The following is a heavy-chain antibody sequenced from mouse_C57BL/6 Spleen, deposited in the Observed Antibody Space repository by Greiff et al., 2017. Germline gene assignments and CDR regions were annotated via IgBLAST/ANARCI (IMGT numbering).Heavy chain of an antibody. V-gene: IGHV1-55*01. CDR1: GYTFTSYW. CDR3: AVYYYGSSSFAY. D-gene: IGHD1-1*01. J-gene: IGHJ3*01. Sequence: QVQLQQPGAELVKPGASVKMSCKASGYTFTSYWITWVKQRPGQGLEWIGDIYPGSGSTNYNEKFKSKATLTVDTSSSTAYMQLSSLTSEDSAVYCCAVYYYGSSSFAYWGQGTLVTVSA. CDR2: IYPGSGST.